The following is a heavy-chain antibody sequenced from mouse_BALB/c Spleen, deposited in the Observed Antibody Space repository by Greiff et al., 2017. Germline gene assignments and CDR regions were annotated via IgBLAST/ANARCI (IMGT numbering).Heavy chain of an antibody. D-gene: IGHD2-3*01. J-gene: IGHJ2*01. CDR2: IWGDGST. CDR3: ARVHSPYEGYYYFDY. CDR1: GFSLTGYG. Sequence: VKLVESGPGLVAPSQSLSITCTVSGFSLTGYGVNWVRQPPGKGLEWLGMIWGDGSTDYNSALKSRLSISKDNSKSQVFLKMNSLQTDDTARYYCARVHSPYEGYYYFDYWGQGTTLTVSS. V-gene: IGHV2-6-7*01.